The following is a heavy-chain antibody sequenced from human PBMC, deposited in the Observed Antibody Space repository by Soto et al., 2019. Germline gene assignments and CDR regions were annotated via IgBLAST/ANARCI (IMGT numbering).Heavy chain of an antibody. D-gene: IGHD3-10*01. CDR1: GFTFSNYG. CDR3: AKDRGSTNYYYYYMDV. J-gene: IGHJ6*03. Sequence: QAQLVESGGGVVQPGRSLRLSCEAAGFTFSNYGIHCVRQAPGKGLEWVAVISYDGSNKYYADSVKGRFTISRDNSKNTLYVQMNSLRAEDTAVYYCAKDRGSTNYYYYYMDVWGKGTTVTVSS. V-gene: IGHV3-30*18. CDR2: ISYDGSNK.